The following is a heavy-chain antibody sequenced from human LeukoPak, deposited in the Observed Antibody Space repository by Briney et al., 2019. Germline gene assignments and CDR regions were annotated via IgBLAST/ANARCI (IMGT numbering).Heavy chain of an antibody. V-gene: IGHV1-18*01. D-gene: IGHD3-22*01. CDR1: GYTFTSYG. CDR2: ISAYNGNT. Sequence: GASVKVSCKASGYTFTSYGISWVRQAPGQGLEWMGWISAYNGNTNYAQKLQGRVTMTTDTSTSTAYMELRSLRSDDTAVYYCARDPLRVYDSRPNDAFDIWGQGTMVTVSS. CDR3: ARDPLRVYDSRPNDAFDI. J-gene: IGHJ3*02.